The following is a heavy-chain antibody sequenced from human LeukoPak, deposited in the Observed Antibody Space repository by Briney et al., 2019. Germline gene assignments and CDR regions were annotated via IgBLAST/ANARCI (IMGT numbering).Heavy chain of an antibody. CDR3: ARGRAAYYDFWSGYDYYMGV. J-gene: IGHJ6*03. D-gene: IGHD3-3*01. V-gene: IGHV1-18*01. CDR1: GYTFTSYG. Sequence: ASVKVSCKASGYTFTSYGISWVRQAPGQGLEWMGWISAYNGNTNYAQKLQGRVTMTTDTSTSTAYMELRSLRSDDTAVYYCARGRAAYYDFWSGYDYYMGVWGKGTTVTVSS. CDR2: ISAYNGNT.